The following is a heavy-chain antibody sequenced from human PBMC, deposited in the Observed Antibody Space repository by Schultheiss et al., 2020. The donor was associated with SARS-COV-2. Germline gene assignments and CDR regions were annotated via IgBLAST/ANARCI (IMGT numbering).Heavy chain of an antibody. CDR3: AREGDYGDPYYYYGMDV. V-gene: IGHV4-61*02. CDR1: GGSVSSGSYY. J-gene: IGHJ6*02. CDR2: IYTSGST. Sequence: SETLSLTCTVSGGSVSSGSYYWSWIRQPAGKGLEWIGRIYTSGSTNYNPSLKSRVTRSVDTSKNQFSLKLSSVTAADTAVYYCAREGDYGDPYYYYGMDVWGQGTTVTVSS. D-gene: IGHD4-17*01.